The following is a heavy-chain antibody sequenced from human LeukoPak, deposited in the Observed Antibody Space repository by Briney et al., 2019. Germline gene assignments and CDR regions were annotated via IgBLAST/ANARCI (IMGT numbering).Heavy chain of an antibody. Sequence: SETLSLACAVYGGSFSGYYWSWIRQPPGKGLEWIGEINHSGSTNYNPSLKSRVTISVDTSKNQFSLKLSSVTAADTAVYYCARGETNYDYWGQGTLVTVSS. CDR3: ARGETNYDY. CDR1: GGSFSGYY. J-gene: IGHJ4*02. CDR2: INHSGST. V-gene: IGHV4-34*01.